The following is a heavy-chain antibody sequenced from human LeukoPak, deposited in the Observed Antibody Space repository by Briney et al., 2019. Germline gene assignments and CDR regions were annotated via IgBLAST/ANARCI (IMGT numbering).Heavy chain of an antibody. CDR3: ARDRILLWFGELPGDAFDI. D-gene: IGHD3-10*01. CDR2: INPNSGDT. Sequence: ASVKVSCKASGYTFTGYYMHWVRQAPGQGLEWMGWINPNSGDTNYAQKFQGRVTMTRDTSISTAYMELSRPRSDDTAVYYCARDRILLWFGELPGDAFDIWGQGTMVTVSS. CDR1: GYTFTGYY. V-gene: IGHV1-2*02. J-gene: IGHJ3*02.